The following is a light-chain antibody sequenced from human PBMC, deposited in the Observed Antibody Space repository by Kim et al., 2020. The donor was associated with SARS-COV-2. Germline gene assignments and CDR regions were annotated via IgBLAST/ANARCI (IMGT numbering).Light chain of an antibody. CDR1: ARINNN. CDR2: GAS. J-gene: IGKJ4*02. CDR3: QQYYLWPRT. Sequence: VSPGEGVTLCCRASARINNNLAWYHQKPGQAPRLVIYGASTRATGIPARFSGSGSGTEFTLTISSLQPEDSAVYYCQQYYLWPRTFGVGTKVDIK. V-gene: IGKV3-15*01.